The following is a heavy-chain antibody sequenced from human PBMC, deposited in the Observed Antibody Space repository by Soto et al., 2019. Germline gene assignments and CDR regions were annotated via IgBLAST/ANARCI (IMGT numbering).Heavy chain of an antibody. CDR1: GYTFTSYG. V-gene: IGHV1-18*01. CDR2: ISAYNGNT. Sequence: ASVKLSCKASGYTFTSYGISWVRQAPGQGLEWMGWISAYNGNTNYAQKLQGRVTMTTDTSTSTAYMELRSLRSVDTATYYCARMTLGGIAAAGPFDYWGQGTLVTVSS. J-gene: IGHJ4*02. CDR3: ARMTLGGIAAAGPFDY. D-gene: IGHD6-13*01.